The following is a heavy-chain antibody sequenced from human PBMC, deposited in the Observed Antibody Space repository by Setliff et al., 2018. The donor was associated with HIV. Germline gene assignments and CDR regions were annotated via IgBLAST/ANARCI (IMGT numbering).Heavy chain of an antibody. J-gene: IGHJ3*02. D-gene: IGHD5-12*01. Sequence: GSLRLSCAASGFTFSRDWMLWVRQPPGKGLVWVARTNSDGSSTSHADSVKGRFSISRDNAKNSLFLQLSSLRVEDTAVYYCARVWRTDGYNRMAFDIWGQGTMVTVSS. CDR2: TNSDGSST. CDR3: ARVWRTDGYNRMAFDI. CDR1: GFTFSRDW. V-gene: IGHV3-74*01.